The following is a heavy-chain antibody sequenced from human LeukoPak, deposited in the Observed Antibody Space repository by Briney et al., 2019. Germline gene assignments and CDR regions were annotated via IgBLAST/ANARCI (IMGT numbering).Heavy chain of an antibody. J-gene: IGHJ3*02. D-gene: IGHD3-3*01. CDR2: IYYSGST. V-gene: IGHV4-39*07. CDR1: GGSISSSSYY. Sequence: SETLSLTCTVSGGSISSSSYYWGWIRQPRGKGLGWIGSIYYSGSTYYNPSLKSRVTISVDTSKNQFSLKLSSVTAADTAVYYCASGGNEWLLSRDAFDIWGQGTMVTVSS. CDR3: ASGGNEWLLSRDAFDI.